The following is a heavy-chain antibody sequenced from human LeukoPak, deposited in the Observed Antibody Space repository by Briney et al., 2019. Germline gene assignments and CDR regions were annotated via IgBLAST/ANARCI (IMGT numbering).Heavy chain of an antibody. Sequence: SVKVSCKASGGTLRNYAISWVRQAPGQGLEWMGGIIPFFGTANYAQKFQGRVTITADESTNTAYMELSSLRSEDTAVYYCARLDYFGSGLYYYMDVWGKGTTVTISS. CDR2: IIPFFGTA. CDR3: ARLDYFGSGLYYYMDV. D-gene: IGHD3-10*01. CDR1: GGTLRNYA. J-gene: IGHJ6*03. V-gene: IGHV1-69*13.